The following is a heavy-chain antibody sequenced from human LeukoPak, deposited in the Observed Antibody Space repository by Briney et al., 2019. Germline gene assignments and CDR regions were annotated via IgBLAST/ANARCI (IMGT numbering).Heavy chain of an antibody. CDR1: GYTFTDYY. D-gene: IGHD3-9*01. Sequence: ASVKVSCKASGYTFTDYYMHWVRQAPGQGLEWMGWINPNSGGTNYAQKFQGRVTMTRDTSISTAYMELSRLRSDDTAVYYCARNLTPLRFFDWLLPWDYWGQGSLVTVSS. CDR3: ARNLTPLRFFDWLLPWDY. CDR2: INPNSGGT. J-gene: IGHJ4*02. V-gene: IGHV1-2*02.